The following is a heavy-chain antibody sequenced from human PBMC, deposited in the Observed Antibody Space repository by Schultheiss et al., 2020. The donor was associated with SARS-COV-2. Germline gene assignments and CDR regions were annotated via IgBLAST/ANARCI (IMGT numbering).Heavy chain of an antibody. CDR1: GYTFTSYY. V-gene: IGHV1-46*01. J-gene: IGHJ5*02. D-gene: IGHD3-10*01. Sequence: ASVKVSCKASGYTFTSYYMHWVRQAPGQGLEWMGIINPSGGSTSYAQKFQGRVTMTRDTSTSTVYMELSSLRSEDTAVYYCARDTAWIESGVTNWFDPWGQGTLVTVSS. CDR3: ARDTAWIESGVTNWFDP. CDR2: INPSGGST.